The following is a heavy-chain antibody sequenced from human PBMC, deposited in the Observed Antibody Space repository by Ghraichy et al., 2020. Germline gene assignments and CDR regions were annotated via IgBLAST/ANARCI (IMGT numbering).Heavy chain of an antibody. J-gene: IGHJ3*02. D-gene: IGHD3-16*01. V-gene: IGHV3-7*03. CDR3: ARDANYRDGRSYYEDFGI. CDR2: IRHDGSAI. CDR1: GFTFSTYW. Sequence: GGSLRLSCAASGFTFSTYWMIWIRQAPGKGLEWVSYIRHDGSAIHYVDSVEGRFTISRDNAKRSLYLQMNGLRAEDTAVYYCARDANYRDGRSYYEDFGIWGRGKMRTFAS.